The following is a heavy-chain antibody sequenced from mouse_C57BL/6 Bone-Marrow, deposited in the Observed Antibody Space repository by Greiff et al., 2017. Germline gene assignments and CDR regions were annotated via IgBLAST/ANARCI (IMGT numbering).Heavy chain of an antibody. CDR3: ARYKGAWFAY. D-gene: IGHD1-3*01. CDR1: GYTFTDYY. V-gene: IGHV1-26*01. J-gene: IGHJ3*01. Sequence: VQLQQSGPELVKPGASVKISCKASGYTFTDYYMNWVKQSHGKSLEWIGDINPNNGGTSYNQKFKGKATLTVDKSSSTAYMELRSLTSEDSAVYYCARYKGAWFAYWGQGTLVTVSA. CDR2: INPNNGGT.